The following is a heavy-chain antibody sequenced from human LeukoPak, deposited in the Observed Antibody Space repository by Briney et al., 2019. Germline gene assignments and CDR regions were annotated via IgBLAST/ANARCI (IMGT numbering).Heavy chain of an antibody. CDR3: TKSSSNYHFEY. Sequence: ASVKVSCKASGYTFTSYDINWVRQATGQGLEWMGWVNPNSGNTGYAQKFQGRVTMTRSTSISTAYMDLSGLKSEDTAVYYCTKSSSNYHFEYWGQGTLLTVSS. D-gene: IGHD2-2*01. J-gene: IGHJ4*02. CDR2: VNPNSGNT. CDR1: GYTFTSYD. V-gene: IGHV1-8*01.